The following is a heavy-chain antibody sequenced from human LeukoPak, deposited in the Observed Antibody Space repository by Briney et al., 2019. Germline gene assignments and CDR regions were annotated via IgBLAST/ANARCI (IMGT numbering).Heavy chain of an antibody. D-gene: IGHD4-23*01. J-gene: IGHJ4*02. CDR1: GYTFTGYY. V-gene: IGHV1-2*02. Sequence: ASVKVSCKASGYTFTGYYMHWVRQAPGQGLEWMGWINPNSGGTNYAQKFQGRVTMTRDTSISTAYMELSRLRSDDTAVYYCARVLSPYGGRHYWGQGTLVTVSS. CDR3: ARVLSPYGGRHY. CDR2: INPNSGGT.